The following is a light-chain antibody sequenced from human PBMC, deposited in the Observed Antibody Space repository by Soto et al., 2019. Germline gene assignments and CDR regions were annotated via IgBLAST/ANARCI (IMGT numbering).Light chain of an antibody. CDR1: KNIDNK. J-gene: IGKJ4*01. V-gene: IGKV1-39*01. CDR3: KESYTSPAVS. Sequence: RVSRSAFCLFSFLGDRVNIXCRASKNIDNKLNWYQQKSGKAPKLLISATSTLQSGVQSRLIGSGSGKEFTLNISSLQAEDFATYFCKESYTSPAVSFGGGTKVDIK. CDR2: ATS.